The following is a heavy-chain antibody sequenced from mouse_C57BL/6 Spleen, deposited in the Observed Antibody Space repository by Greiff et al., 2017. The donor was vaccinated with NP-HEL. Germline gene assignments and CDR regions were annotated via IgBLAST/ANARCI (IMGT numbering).Heavy chain of an antibody. CDR3: ERWIYDGYYWYFDV. J-gene: IGHJ1*03. CDR2: IDPNSGGT. V-gene: IGHV1-62-3*01. Sequence: QVQLQQPGAELVKPGASVKLSCKASGYTFTSYWMHWVKQRPGRGLEWIGRIDPNSGGTKYNEKFKSKATLTVDKPSNTTYMQLSSLTSEDSAVYDCERWIYDGYYWYFDVWGKGTTVTVSS. D-gene: IGHD2-3*01. CDR1: GYTFTSYW.